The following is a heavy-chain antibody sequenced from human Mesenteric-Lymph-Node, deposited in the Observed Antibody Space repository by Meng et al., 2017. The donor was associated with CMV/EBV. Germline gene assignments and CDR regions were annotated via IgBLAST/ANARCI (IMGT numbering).Heavy chain of an antibody. J-gene: IGHJ5*02. V-gene: IGHV4-59*01. CDR2: IYNSGST. Sequence: SETLSLTCTVSGDSISSYYWSWIRQPPGKGLEWIGHIYNSGSTNYNPSLKSRVTISVDTSKNQISLNLRSVTAADTAVYYCAREGACSGTSCYEGDWFDPWGQGTLVTVSS. D-gene: IGHD2-2*01. CDR3: AREGACSGTSCYEGDWFDP. CDR1: GDSISSYY.